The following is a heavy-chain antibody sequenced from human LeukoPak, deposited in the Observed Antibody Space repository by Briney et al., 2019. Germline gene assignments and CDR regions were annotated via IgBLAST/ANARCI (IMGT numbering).Heavy chain of an antibody. V-gene: IGHV3-30*18. D-gene: IGHD1-26*01. CDR1: GFTFSSYG. J-gene: IGHJ3*02. CDR2: ISYDGSNK. Sequence: GGSLRLSCAASGFTFSSYGMHWVRQAPGKGLEWVAVISYDGSNKYYADSVKGRFTISRDNSKNTLYLQMNSLRAEDTAVYYCAKDREEWELLHAFDIWGQGTMVTVSS. CDR3: AKDREEWELLHAFDI.